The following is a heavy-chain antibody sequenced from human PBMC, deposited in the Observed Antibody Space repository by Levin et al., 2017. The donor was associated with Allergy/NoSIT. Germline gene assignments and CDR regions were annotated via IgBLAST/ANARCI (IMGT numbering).Heavy chain of an antibody. CDR1: GFTFGDYA. D-gene: IGHD3-22*01. CDR3: ANYFDSSGYVDH. V-gene: IGHV3-49*03. Sequence: GESLKISCSGSGFTFGDYAMTWFRQAPGKGLEWVGLIRSKDYGGTIEYAASVRGRFTISRDDSKSVAYLEMNSPKTEDTAVYYCANYFDSSGYVDHWGQGAQVTVSS. J-gene: IGHJ4*02. CDR2: IRSKDYGGTI.